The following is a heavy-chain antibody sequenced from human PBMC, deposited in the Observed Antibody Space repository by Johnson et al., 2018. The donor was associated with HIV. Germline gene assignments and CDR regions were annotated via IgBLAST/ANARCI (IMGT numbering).Heavy chain of an antibody. CDR3: AKEGSTVI. V-gene: IGHV3-30*02. CDR2: IRSDGSNK. D-gene: IGHD4-11*01. CDR1: GFTFSTYG. J-gene: IGHJ3*01. Sequence: QMQLVESGGGVVQPGGSLRLSCAASGFTFSTYGMHWVRQAPGKGLEWVAFIRSDGSNKYYVDSVKGRFTISRDNSKNTLYLQMNSLGAEDTAVYYCAKEGSTVIWGQGTMVTVSS.